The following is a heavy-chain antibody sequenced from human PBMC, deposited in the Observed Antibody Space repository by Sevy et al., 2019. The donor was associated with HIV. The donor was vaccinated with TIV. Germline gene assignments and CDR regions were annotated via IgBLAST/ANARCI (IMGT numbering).Heavy chain of an antibody. J-gene: IGHJ6*02. V-gene: IGHV3-33*01. Sequence: GGSLRLSCAAYGFTFSIYGMHWVRQAPGKGLEWVAVIWNDRSNKHYADSVKGRFTISRDNAKNSLYLQMNSLRAEDTAVYYCARDDCSSTSCYGYYYYYGMDVWGQGTTVTVSS. D-gene: IGHD2-2*01. CDR3: ARDDCSSTSCYGYYYYYGMDV. CDR2: IWNDRSNK. CDR1: GFTFSIYG.